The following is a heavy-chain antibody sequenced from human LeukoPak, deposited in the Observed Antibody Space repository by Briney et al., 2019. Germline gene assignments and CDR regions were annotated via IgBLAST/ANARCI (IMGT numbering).Heavy chain of an antibody. J-gene: IGHJ5*02. CDR1: GYTFTSYD. Sequence: ASVKVSCKASGYTFTSYDINWVRQATGQGLEWMGWMNPNSGNTGYAQKFQGRVTMTRNTSISTAYMELSSLRSEGTAVYYCARIGKRSGYYNWFDPWGQGTLVTVSS. V-gene: IGHV1-8*01. D-gene: IGHD3-3*01. CDR3: ARIGKRSGYYNWFDP. CDR2: MNPNSGNT.